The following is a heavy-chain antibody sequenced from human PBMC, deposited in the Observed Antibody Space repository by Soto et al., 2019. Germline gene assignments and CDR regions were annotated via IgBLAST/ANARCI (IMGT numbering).Heavy chain of an antibody. Sequence: PGQSLKVSCKGSGYSSSTYWIGWVRQMPEKGLEWMGIIYPGDSDTRYSPSFQGQVTISADMSISTTSLQWSSLKASDTAMYYCARLGGSVPLAGYTNAWYGKYWGQGTLVTVPS. CDR1: GYSSSTYW. V-gene: IGHV5-51*01. CDR3: ARLGGSVPLAGYTNAWYGKY. J-gene: IGHJ4*02. CDR2: IYPGDSDT. D-gene: IGHD6-19*01.